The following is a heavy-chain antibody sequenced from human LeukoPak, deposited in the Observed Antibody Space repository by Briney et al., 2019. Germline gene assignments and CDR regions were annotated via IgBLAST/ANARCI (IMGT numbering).Heavy chain of an antibody. Sequence: SETLSLTCTVSGGSISSGDYYRSWIRQPPGKGLEWIGYIYYSGSTYYNPSLKSRVTISVDTSKNQFSLKLSSVTAADTAVYFCARDVVASPLDYWGQGILVPVSS. D-gene: IGHD2-15*01. CDR2: IYYSGST. CDR1: GGSISSGDYY. V-gene: IGHV4-30-4*01. CDR3: ARDVVASPLDY. J-gene: IGHJ4*02.